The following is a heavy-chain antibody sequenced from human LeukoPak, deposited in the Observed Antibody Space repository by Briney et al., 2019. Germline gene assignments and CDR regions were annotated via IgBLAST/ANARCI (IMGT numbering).Heavy chain of an antibody. CDR2: IYYSGST. V-gene: IGHV4-30-4*08. D-gene: IGHD3-22*01. Sequence: SETLPLTCTVSGGSISSGDYYWRWIRQPPGKGLEWIGYIYYSGSTYYNPSLKSRVTISVDTSKNQFSLKLSSVTAADTAVYYCARAHYPYDSSGYYSQLPLDYWGQGTLVTVSS. J-gene: IGHJ4*02. CDR1: GGSISSGDYY. CDR3: ARAHYPYDSSGYYSQLPLDY.